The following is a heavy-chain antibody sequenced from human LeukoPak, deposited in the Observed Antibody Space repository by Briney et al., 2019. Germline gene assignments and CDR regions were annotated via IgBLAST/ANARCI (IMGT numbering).Heavy chain of an antibody. Sequence: GGSLRLSCAASGFIFSSYAMNWVRQAPGEGLEWVSAINDGGGRTYYADSVKGRFSISRDNSKNTMYLRMNSLRAEDTAIYYCTRIKYSTSWSGDYWGQGTLVTVSS. CDR3: TRIKYSTSWSGDY. J-gene: IGHJ4*02. D-gene: IGHD6-13*01. V-gene: IGHV3-23*01. CDR2: INDGGGRT. CDR1: GFIFSSYA.